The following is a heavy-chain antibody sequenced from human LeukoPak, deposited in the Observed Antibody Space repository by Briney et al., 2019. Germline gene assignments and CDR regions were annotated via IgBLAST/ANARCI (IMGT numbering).Heavy chain of an antibody. J-gene: IGHJ6*03. CDR1: GYTFSDKC. CDR3: ARGGNSYFFDYYMDV. Sequence: ASVKVSCKASGYTFSDKCIHWVRQSPGQGLEWLGWINPHSGATSYAQKFQGRVAMTRDTSISTASMELSRLTSDDTAIYFCARGGNSYFFDYYMDVWGKGTTVTVSS. D-gene: IGHD4-23*01. CDR2: INPHSGAT. V-gene: IGHV1-2*02.